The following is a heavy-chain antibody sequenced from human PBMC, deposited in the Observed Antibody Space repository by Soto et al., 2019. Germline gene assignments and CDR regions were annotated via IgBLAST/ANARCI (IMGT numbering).Heavy chain of an antibody. J-gene: IGHJ4*02. Sequence: GASVKVSCKASGGTFSSYAISWVRQAPGQGLEWMGGIIPIFGTANYAQKFQGRVTITADESTSTAYMELSSLRSEDTAVYYCARGRDGSGSYYMNSLPYGFDYWGQGTLVTVSS. CDR1: GGTFSSYA. V-gene: IGHV1-69*13. CDR2: IIPIFGTA. CDR3: ARGRDGSGSYYMNSLPYGFDY. D-gene: IGHD3-10*01.